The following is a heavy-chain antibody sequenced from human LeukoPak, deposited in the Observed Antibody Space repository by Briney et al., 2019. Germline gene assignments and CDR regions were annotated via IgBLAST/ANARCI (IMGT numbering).Heavy chain of an antibody. CDR3: ARLLWGTWYFDL. D-gene: IGHD7-27*01. V-gene: IGHV3-53*01. CDR1: GGSISSGDYY. CDR2: IYSGGDI. J-gene: IGHJ2*01. Sequence: LSLTCTVSGGSISSGDYYWSWVRQAPGKGLEWVSVIYSGGDIYYADSVKGRFTISRDNSKNTLYLQIHSLRAEDTAVYYCARLLWGTWYFDLWGRGTLVTVSS.